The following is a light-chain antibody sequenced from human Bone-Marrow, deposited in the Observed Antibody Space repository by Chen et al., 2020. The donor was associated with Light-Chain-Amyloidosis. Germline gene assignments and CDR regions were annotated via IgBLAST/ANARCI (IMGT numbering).Light chain of an antibody. V-gene: IGLV2-14*03. CDR3: NSYTNSNTV. CDR1: SSNVDGYDY. Sequence: QSALSQPASVSGAPGQPITISCTGASSNVDGYDYAFWYQQHPGKAPKLITSEVTPRPSGAFGGVSGTKSGNTASLTLSGLQTEDEADYYCNSYTNSNTVFGGGTKLTVL. CDR2: EVT. J-gene: IGLJ3*02.